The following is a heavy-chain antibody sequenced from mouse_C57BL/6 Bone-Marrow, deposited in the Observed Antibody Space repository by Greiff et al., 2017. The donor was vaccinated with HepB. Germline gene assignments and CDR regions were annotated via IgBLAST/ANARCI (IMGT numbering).Heavy chain of an antibody. Sequence: EVMLVESGGGLVQPGGSMKLSCVASGFTFSNYWMNWVRQSPEKGLEWVAQIRLKSDNYATHYAESVKGRFTISRDDSKSSVYLQMNNLRAEDTGIYYCTVTTVVATWFAYWGQGTLVTVSA. D-gene: IGHD1-1*01. J-gene: IGHJ3*01. V-gene: IGHV6-3*01. CDR1: GFTFSNYW. CDR3: TVTTVVATWFAY. CDR2: IRLKSDNYAT.